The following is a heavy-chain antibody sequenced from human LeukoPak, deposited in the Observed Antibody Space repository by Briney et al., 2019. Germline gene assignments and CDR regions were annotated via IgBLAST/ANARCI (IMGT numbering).Heavy chain of an antibody. CDR1: GGTFISYA. Sequence: ASVKVSCKASGGTFISYAISWVRQAPGQGLEWRGGIIPIFGTANYAQKFQGRVTITADESTSTAYMELSSLRSEDTAVYYGARGSVVGPAARHQYNWFDHWGQGTLVTVSS. CDR3: ARGSVVGPAARHQYNWFDH. D-gene: IGHD2-2*01. J-gene: IGHJ5*02. CDR2: IIPIFGTA. V-gene: IGHV1-69*13.